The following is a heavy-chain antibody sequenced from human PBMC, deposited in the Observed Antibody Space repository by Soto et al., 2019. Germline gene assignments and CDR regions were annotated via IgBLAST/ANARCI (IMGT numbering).Heavy chain of an antibody. J-gene: IGHJ4*02. CDR1: GGSLSSSSYY. CDR3: SSSPPRLQFDF. CDR2: IYYSGST. D-gene: IGHD5-12*01. Sequence: PSETLCVTCTGSGGSLSSSSYYWGWIRQPPGKGLEWIGSIYYSGSTYYNPSLKSRVTRSVDTSKNQFSLKLSSVTAADTAVYYCSSSPPRLQFDFCSPGTLVPVSS. V-gene: IGHV4-39*01.